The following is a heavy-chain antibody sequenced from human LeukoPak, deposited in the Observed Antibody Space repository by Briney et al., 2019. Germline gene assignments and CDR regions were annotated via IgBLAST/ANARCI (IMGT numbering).Heavy chain of an antibody. CDR1: GGSISSGSYY. CDR3: ARGGPGYDSSGLNWFDP. D-gene: IGHD3-22*01. V-gene: IGHV4-61*02. Sequence: PSETLSLTCTVSGGSISSGSYYWSWIRQPAGKGLEWIGRIYTSGSTNYNPSLKRRVTISVDTSKNQFSLKLSSVTAADTAVYYCARGGPGYDSSGLNWFDPWGQGTLVTVSS. CDR2: IYTSGST. J-gene: IGHJ5*02.